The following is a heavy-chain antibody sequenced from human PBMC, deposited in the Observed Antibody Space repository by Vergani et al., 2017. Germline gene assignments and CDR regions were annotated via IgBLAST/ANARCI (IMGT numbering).Heavy chain of an antibody. Sequence: QLVQSGPEVKKPGTSVKVSCKASGFTFTSYAMHWVRQAPGQRLEWMGWINAGNGNTKYSQKFQGRVTITRDTSASTAYMELSSLRSEDTAVYYCALYILAARPEASDYYYYGMDVWGQGTTVTVSS. J-gene: IGHJ6*02. CDR3: ALYILAARPEASDYYYYGMDV. CDR1: GFTFTSYA. D-gene: IGHD6-6*01. CDR2: INAGNGNT. V-gene: IGHV1-3*01.